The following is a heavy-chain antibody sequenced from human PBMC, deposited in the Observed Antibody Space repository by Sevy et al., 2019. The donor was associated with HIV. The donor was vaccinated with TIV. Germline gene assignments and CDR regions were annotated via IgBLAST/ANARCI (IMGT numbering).Heavy chain of an antibody. CDR3: ERDKGYYYDSSGHIDY. V-gene: IGHV3-9*01. CDR2: ISWNSGTI. D-gene: IGHD3-22*01. Sequence: GGSLRLSCAASGFTFDDYAMHWVRQAPGKGLEWVSSISWNSGTIGYADSVKGRFTMSRDNAKNSLYLQMNSLKAEDTALYYCERDKGYYYDSSGHIDYWGQGTLVTVSS. J-gene: IGHJ4*02. CDR1: GFTFDDYA.